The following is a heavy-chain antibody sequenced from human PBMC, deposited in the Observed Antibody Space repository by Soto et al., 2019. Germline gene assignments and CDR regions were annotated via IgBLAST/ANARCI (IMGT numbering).Heavy chain of an antibody. CDR2: ISSSSSYI. CDR3: ARRVIGSSRAFDI. D-gene: IGHD3-10*01. J-gene: IGHJ3*02. CDR1: GFTFSSYS. V-gene: IGHV3-21*04. Sequence: GGSLRLSCAASGFTFSSYSMNWVRQAPGKGLEWVSSISSSSSYIYYADSVKGRFTISRDNAKNSLYLQMNSLRAEDTAVYYCARRVIGSSRAFDIWGQGTMVTVSS.